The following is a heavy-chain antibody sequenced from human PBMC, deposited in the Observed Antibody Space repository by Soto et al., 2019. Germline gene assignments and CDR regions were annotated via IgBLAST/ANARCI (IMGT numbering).Heavy chain of an antibody. V-gene: IGHV3-21*01. CDR3: AKATVTTFASYYYGMDV. D-gene: IGHD4-17*01. CDR2: VSSGSSYI. Sequence: EVQLVESGGGLVKPGGSLRLSCAASGFTFSSYSMNWVRQAPGKGLEWVSSVSSGSSYIYYADSVKGRFTISRDNTKNSLYLQMNSLRAEDTAVYYCAKATVTTFASYYYGMDVWGQGTTVTVSS. J-gene: IGHJ6*02. CDR1: GFTFSSYS.